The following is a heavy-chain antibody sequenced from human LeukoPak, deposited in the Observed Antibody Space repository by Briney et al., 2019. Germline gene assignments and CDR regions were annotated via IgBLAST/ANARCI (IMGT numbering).Heavy chain of an antibody. CDR2: ISYDGSNK. D-gene: IGHD3-10*01. Sequence: QTGGSLRLSCAASGFTFSSYAMHWVRQAPGKGLEWVAVISYDGSNKYYADSVKGRFTISRDNSKNTLYLQMNSLRAEDTAVYYCARKGNAFDFWGQGTMVTVSS. J-gene: IGHJ3*01. V-gene: IGHV3-30-3*01. CDR3: ARKGNAFDF. CDR1: GFTFSSYA.